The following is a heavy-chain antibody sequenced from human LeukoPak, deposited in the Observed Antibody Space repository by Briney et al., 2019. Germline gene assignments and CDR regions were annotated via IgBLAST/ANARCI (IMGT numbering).Heavy chain of an antibody. Sequence: GGSLRLSCAASGFTFRNHWMHWVRQTPGKGLVWVSRISSDGSSTTYADSVKGRFTISRDNAKNTLYLQMNNLRAEDTAMYYCARDQRVTGRPDIDYWGRGTLVIVSS. CDR3: ARDQRVTGRPDIDY. CDR1: GFTFRNHW. V-gene: IGHV3-74*03. J-gene: IGHJ4*02. D-gene: IGHD6-6*01. CDR2: ISSDGSST.